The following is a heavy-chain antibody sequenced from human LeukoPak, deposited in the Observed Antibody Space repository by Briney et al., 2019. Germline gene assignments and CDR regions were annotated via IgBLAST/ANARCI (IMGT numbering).Heavy chain of an antibody. V-gene: IGHV3-74*01. Sequence: GGSLRLSCAASGFTFSSYWMHWVRQAPGKGLVWVSRINSDGTTTTYADSVKGRFTISRDNAKNTLYLQMNSLGAEDTAVYCCTRGGVDYWGQGTLVTVSS. CDR3: TRGGVDY. CDR1: GFTFSSYW. CDR2: INSDGTTT. J-gene: IGHJ4*02.